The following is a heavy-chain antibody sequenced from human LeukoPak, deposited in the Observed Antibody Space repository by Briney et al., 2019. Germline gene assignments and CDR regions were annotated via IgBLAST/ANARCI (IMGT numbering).Heavy chain of an antibody. D-gene: IGHD6-19*01. CDR2: ISGSGGST. V-gene: IGHV3-23*01. J-gene: IGHJ4*02. CDR1: GFTFSSYA. CDR3: AKDPGSGWYVLGY. Sequence: GGSLRLSCAASGFTFSSYAMSWVRQAPGKGLEWVSAISGSGGSTYYADSVKGRFTISRDNSKNTLYLQMNSLRAEDTAVYYYAKDPGSGWYVLGYWGQGTLVTVSS.